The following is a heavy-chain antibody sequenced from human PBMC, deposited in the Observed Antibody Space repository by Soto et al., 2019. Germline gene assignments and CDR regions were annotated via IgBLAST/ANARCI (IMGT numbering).Heavy chain of an antibody. Sequence: GGSLRLSCAASGFTFSSYGMHWVRQAPGKGLEWVAVISYDGSNKYYADSVKGRFTISRDNSKNTLYLQMNSLRAEDTAVYYCVPYDFWSGYYFDYWGQGTLVTVSS. CDR2: ISYDGSNK. CDR3: VPYDFWSGYYFDY. V-gene: IGHV3-30*03. D-gene: IGHD3-3*01. CDR1: GFTFSSYG. J-gene: IGHJ4*02.